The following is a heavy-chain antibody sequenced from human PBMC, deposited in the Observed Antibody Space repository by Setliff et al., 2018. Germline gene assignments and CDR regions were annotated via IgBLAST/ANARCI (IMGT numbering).Heavy chain of an antibody. CDR2: IYTSGST. V-gene: IGHV4-4*07. D-gene: IGHD1-26*01. Sequence: SETLSLTCTVSGGSISNYYWSWIRQPAGKGLEWIGRIYTSGSTNYNPSLKSRVTMSVXXXKNQFSLXXXXXTAADTAVYYCARKGISALSGAFDMWGQGTMVTVSS. J-gene: IGHJ3*02. CDR3: ARKGISALSGAFDM. CDR1: GGSISNYY.